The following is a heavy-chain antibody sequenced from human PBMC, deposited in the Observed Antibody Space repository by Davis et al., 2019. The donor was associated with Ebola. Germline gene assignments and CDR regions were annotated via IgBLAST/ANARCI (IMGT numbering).Heavy chain of an antibody. V-gene: IGHV3-30*18. CDR3: AKLEVRFLEWVDTFDI. J-gene: IGHJ3*02. D-gene: IGHD3-3*01. CDR1: GFTFSTCN. Sequence: GESLKTSCAASGFTFSTCNMHWVRQAPGKGLEWVAVISHDGSNKYYADSVKGRFTISKDNSKNTLYLQMNSLRAEDTAVYYCAKLEVRFLEWVDTFDIWGPGTMVTVSS. CDR2: ISHDGSNK.